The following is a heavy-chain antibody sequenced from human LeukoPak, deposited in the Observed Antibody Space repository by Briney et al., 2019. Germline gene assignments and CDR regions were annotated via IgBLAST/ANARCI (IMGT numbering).Heavy chain of an antibody. V-gene: IGHV1-46*01. CDR3: ARDRTRYIDY. J-gene: IGHJ4*02. CDR1: GYSFTSNY. D-gene: IGHD1-7*01. CDR2: VYPRDGST. Sequence: ASVKVSCKASGYSFTSNYIHWVRQAPGQGLEWMGMVYPRDGSTSYAQKFQGRVTMTRDTSTSTVYMELSSLRSEDTAVYYCARDRTRYIDYWGQGTLVTVSS.